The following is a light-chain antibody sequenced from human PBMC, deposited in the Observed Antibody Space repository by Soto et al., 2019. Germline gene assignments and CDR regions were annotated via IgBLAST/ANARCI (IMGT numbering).Light chain of an antibody. V-gene: IGKV3-15*01. CDR2: GAS. Sequence: VLTQSPGTLSLSPGERATLSCRASQSVSSDLAWYPQKPGQAPRLLIYGASPRATGIPARFSGSGSGTEFTLTINSLQSEDFAVYYCQQYNNWPRTFGQGTKV. J-gene: IGKJ1*01. CDR1: QSVSSD. CDR3: QQYNNWPRT.